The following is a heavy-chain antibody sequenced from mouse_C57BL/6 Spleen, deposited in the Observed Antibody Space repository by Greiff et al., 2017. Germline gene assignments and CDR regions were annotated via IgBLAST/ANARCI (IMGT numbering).Heavy chain of an antibody. D-gene: IGHD1-1*01. J-gene: IGHJ2*01. V-gene: IGHV1-20*01. CDR1: GYSFTGYF. CDR2: INPYNGDT. Sequence: VQLQQSGPELVKPGDSVKISCKASGYSFTGYFMNWVMQSHGKSLEWIGRINPYNGDTFYNQKFKGNATLTVDKSSSTAHMELRSLTSEDSAVYYCARSGVLRSYYFDYWGQGTTLTVSS. CDR3: ARSGVLRSYYFDY.